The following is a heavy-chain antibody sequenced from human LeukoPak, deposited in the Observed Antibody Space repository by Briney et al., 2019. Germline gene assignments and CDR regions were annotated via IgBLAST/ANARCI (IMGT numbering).Heavy chain of an antibody. V-gene: IGHV3-23*01. J-gene: IGHJ4*02. CDR2: ISGSGGST. CDR1: GFTFSSYA. CDR3: AKDMHYDFWSGYPVDY. D-gene: IGHD3-3*01. Sequence: PGGSLRLSCAASGFTFSSYAMSWVRQAPGKGLEWVSAISGSGGSTYYADSVKGRFTISRDNSKNTLYLQMNSLRAEDTAVYYCAKDMHYDFWSGYPVDYWGQGTLVTVSS.